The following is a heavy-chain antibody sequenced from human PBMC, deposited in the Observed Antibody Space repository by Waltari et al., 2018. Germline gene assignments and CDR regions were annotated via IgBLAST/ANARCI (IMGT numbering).Heavy chain of an antibody. CDR3: AREGGYCSGGSCYSGSYYYYGMDV. CDR2: ISYDGSNK. V-gene: IGHV3-30-3*01. D-gene: IGHD2-15*01. CDR1: GFTFSSYA. Sequence: QVQLVESGGGVVQPGRSLRLSCAASGFTFSSYAMHWVRQAHGKGLEWVAVISYDGSNKYYADSVKGRFTISRDNSKNTLYLQMNSLRAEDTAVYYCAREGGYCSGGSCYSGSYYYYGMDVWGQGTTVTVSS. J-gene: IGHJ6*02.